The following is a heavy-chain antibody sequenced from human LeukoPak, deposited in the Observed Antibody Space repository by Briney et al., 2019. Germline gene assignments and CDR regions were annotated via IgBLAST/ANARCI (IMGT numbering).Heavy chain of an antibody. Sequence: GGSLRLSCRASGFSFNSYAMHWVRQAPGKGLEWLAFILHDGSKAYHADSINGRFTISRDSSNNTLFLQMSSLTTEDTGVYYCAKDRYGSGNNWLDPWGQGTLVTVSS. J-gene: IGHJ5*02. V-gene: IGHV3-30*18. CDR2: ILHDGSKA. CDR1: GFSFNSYA. D-gene: IGHD3-10*01. CDR3: AKDRYGSGNNWLDP.